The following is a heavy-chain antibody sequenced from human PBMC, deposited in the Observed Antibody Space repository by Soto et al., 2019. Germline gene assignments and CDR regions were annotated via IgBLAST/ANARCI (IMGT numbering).Heavy chain of an antibody. V-gene: IGHV1-69*13. CDR2: IIPIFGTA. CDR1: GGTFSSYA. J-gene: IGHJ6*02. CDR3: ARVPRAVAGTNNQFFYYYGMDV. D-gene: IGHD6-19*01. Sequence: SVKVSCKASGGTFSSYAISWVRQAPGQGLEWMGGIIPIFGTANYAQKFQGRVTITADESTSTAYMELSSLRSEDTAVYYCARVPRAVAGTNNQFFYYYGMDVWGQGTTVTVSS.